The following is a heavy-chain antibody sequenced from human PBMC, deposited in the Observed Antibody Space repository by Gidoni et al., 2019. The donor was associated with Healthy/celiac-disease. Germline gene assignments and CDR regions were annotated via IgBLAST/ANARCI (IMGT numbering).Heavy chain of an antibody. CDR3: ARGVLGPDYDFWTWLDY. Sequence: QLQLQESGSGLVKPSQTLSLTCSVSGGSISSGCYPWSWIRQPPGKGLEWIGYIYHSGSTYYNPSLKSRVTISVDRSKNQFSLKLSSVTAADTAVYYCARGVLGPDYDFWTWLDYWGQGTLVTVSS. CDR1: GGSISSGCYP. V-gene: IGHV4-30-2*01. J-gene: IGHJ4*02. D-gene: IGHD3-3*01. CDR2: IYHSGST.